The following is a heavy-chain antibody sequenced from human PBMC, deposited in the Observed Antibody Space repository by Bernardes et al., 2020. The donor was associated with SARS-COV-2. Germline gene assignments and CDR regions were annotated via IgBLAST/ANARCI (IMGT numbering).Heavy chain of an antibody. CDR2: ISGSGDRT. D-gene: IGHD1-26*01. Sequence: GGSLRLSCAASGFTFSSYAMSWVRQAPGKGLEWVSGISGSGDRTNYAGSVKGRFTISRDTSKSTLYLQMNSLRAEDMAVYYCARPGRPGAYYFENWGQGTLVTVSS. J-gene: IGHJ4*02. CDR3: ARPGRPGAYYFEN. V-gene: IGHV3-23*01. CDR1: GFTFSSYA.